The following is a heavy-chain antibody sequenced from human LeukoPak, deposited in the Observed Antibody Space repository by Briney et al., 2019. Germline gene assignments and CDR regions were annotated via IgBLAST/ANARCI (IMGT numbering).Heavy chain of an antibody. CDR1: GITFGNNW. Sequence: GGSLRLSCAASGITFGNNWMHWVRQGPGKGLVWISRINSDGGGAIYADSVKGRFTASRDNAKNTLYLQMNSLRAEDTAVYYCARDVPHNWFDTRGQGTLVTVSS. CDR3: ARDVPHNWFDT. J-gene: IGHJ5*02. CDR2: INSDGGGA. V-gene: IGHV3-74*01.